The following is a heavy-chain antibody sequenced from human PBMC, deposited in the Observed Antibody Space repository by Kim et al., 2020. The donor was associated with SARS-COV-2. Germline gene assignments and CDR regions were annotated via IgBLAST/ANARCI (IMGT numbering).Heavy chain of an antibody. J-gene: IGHJ3*02. V-gene: IGHV3-15*01. CDR2: IKSKTDGGTT. Sequence: GGSLRLSCAASGFTFSNAWMSWDRQAPGKGLEWVGRIKSKTDGGTTDYAAPVKGRFTISRDDSKNTLYLQMNSLKTEDTAVYYCTTDWTYSSGWYQTDAFDIWGQGTIVTVSS. D-gene: IGHD6-19*01. CDR3: TTDWTYSSGWYQTDAFDI. CDR1: GFTFSNAW.